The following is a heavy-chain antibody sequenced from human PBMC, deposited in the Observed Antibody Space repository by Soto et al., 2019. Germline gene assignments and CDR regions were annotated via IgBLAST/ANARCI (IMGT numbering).Heavy chain of an antibody. CDR2: ISYDGSNK. J-gene: IGHJ5*02. CDR3: AKDLGCTSISCQNNWLDP. V-gene: IGHV3-30*18. D-gene: IGHD2-2*01. CDR1: GFTFISYG. Sequence: PWGSLRLSCAASGFTFISYGIHFFRHSPFKWLEWVAVISYDGSNKYYADSVKGRFTISRDNSKNTLYLQMNSLRAEDTAVYYCAKDLGCTSISCQNNWLDPWGQGTLVTVSS.